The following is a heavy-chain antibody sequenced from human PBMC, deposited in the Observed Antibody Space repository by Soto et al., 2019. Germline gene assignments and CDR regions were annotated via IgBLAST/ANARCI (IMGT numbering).Heavy chain of an antibody. V-gene: IGHV3-30-3*01. J-gene: IGHJ4*02. D-gene: IGHD2-8*01. CDR3: ARVRCTNGVCYPTYFDY. CDR2: ISYDGSNK. CDR1: GFTFSSYA. Sequence: QVQLVESGGGVVQPGRSLRLSCAASGFTFSSYAMHWARQAPGKGLEWVAVISYDGSNKYYADSVKGRFTISRDNSKNTLYLQMNSLRAEDTAVYYCARVRCTNGVCYPTYFDYWGQGTLVTVSS.